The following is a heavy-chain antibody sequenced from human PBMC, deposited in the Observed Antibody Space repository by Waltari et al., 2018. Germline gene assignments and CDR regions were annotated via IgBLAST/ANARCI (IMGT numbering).Heavy chain of an antibody. D-gene: IGHD1-26*01. CDR2: IYYSGST. V-gene: IGHV4-31*03. CDR1: GGSISRGGYY. J-gene: IGHJ1*01. CDR3: ARGGVGATQYFQH. Sequence: QVQLQESGPGLVKPSQTLSLTCTVSGGSISRGGYYWSWIRQHPGKGLEWIGYIYYSGSTYYNPSLKSRVTISVDTSKNQFSLKLSSVTAADTAVYYCARGGVGATQYFQHWGQGTLVTVSS.